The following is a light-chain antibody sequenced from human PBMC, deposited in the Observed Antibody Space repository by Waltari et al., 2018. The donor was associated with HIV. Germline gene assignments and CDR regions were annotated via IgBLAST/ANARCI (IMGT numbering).Light chain of an antibody. CDR2: GAS. J-gene: IGKJ1*01. CDR3: QQYYTTPPT. V-gene: IGKV1-39*01. CDR1: QSISNF. Sequence: IRITKSPSSRPHPVGTRVPITCRASQSISNFLTWYQQNPGKAPKLLIYGASSLQSGVPSRFSGSGSETDFTLTINSLQPEDFATYYCQQYYTTPPTFGQGTNVDIK.